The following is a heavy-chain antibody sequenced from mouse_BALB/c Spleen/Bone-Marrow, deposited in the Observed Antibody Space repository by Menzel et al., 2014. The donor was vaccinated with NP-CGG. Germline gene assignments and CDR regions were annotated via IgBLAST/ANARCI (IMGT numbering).Heavy chain of an antibody. V-gene: IGHV1-9*01. D-gene: IGHD2-1*01. Sequence: VQLQESGAELMKPGASVKISCKATGYIFSSYWIEWIKRRPGRGLEWIGEILPGSGRANYNENFKGKATFTADTSSNTAYMQLSSLTSEDSAVYYCARGLYGNYGEWGQGASVTVSS. CDR2: ILPGSGRA. J-gene: IGHJ4*01. CDR3: ARGLYGNYGE. CDR1: GYIFSSYW.